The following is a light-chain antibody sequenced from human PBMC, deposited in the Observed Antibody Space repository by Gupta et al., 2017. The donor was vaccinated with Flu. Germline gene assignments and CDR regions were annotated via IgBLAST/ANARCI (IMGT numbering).Light chain of an antibody. V-gene: IGKV1-39*01. J-gene: IGKJ5*01. Sequence: DIQMTQSPSSLSASVGDRVTITCRASQSISSYLNWYQQKPGKAPKLLIYAASSLQSGVPSRFSGSGSGTDFTLTISSLKPEDFATYYCQQSYRTPITFGQGTRLEMK. CDR3: QQSYRTPIT. CDR2: AAS. CDR1: QSISSY.